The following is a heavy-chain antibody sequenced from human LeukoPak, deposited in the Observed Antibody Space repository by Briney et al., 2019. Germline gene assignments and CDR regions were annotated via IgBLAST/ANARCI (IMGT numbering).Heavy chain of an antibody. CDR1: GFTFSSHS. J-gene: IGHJ5*02. CDR2: IKQDGSEQ. CDR3: VRSRHSTAYNWFDR. D-gene: IGHD2-2*01. V-gene: IGHV3-7*01. Sequence: GGSLRLSCAASGFTFSSHSMNWARQAPGKGLEWVANIKQDGSEQNYVDSVKGRFTISRNDAENSLYLQMNSLRVEDTAVYYCVRSRHSTAYNWFDRWGQGTLVIVSA.